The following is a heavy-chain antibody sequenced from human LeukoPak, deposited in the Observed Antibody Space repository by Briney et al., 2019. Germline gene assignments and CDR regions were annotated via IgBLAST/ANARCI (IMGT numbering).Heavy chain of an antibody. D-gene: IGHD6-13*01. J-gene: IGHJ6*03. V-gene: IGHV4-34*01. Sequence: SKTLSLTCAVYGGSFSGYYWSWIRQPPGKGLEWIGEINHSGSTNYNPSLKSRVTISVDTSKNQFSLKLSSVTAADTAVYYCARSWGSRNYYYYMDVWGKGTTVTVSS. CDR2: INHSGST. CDR1: GGSFSGYY. CDR3: ARSWGSRNYYYYMDV.